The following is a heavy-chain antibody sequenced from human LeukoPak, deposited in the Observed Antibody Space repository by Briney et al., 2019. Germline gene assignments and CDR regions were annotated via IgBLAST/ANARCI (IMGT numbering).Heavy chain of an antibody. CDR1: GGTFSSYA. Sequence: ASVKVSCKASGGTFSSYAISWVRQAPGQGLEWMGGIIPIFGTANYAQKLQGRVTMTTDTSTSTAYMELRSLRSDDTAVYYCARDPQITGTTLADYWGQGTLVTVSS. CDR3: ARDPQITGTTLADY. D-gene: IGHD1-20*01. CDR2: IIPIFGTA. J-gene: IGHJ4*02. V-gene: IGHV1-69*05.